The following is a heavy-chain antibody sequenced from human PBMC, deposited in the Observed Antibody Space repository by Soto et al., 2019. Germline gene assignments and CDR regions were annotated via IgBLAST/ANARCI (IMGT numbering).Heavy chain of an antibody. V-gene: IGHV4-59*08. CDR1: DASISNYH. Sequence: SETLSLTCTVSDASISNYHWSWIRQSPGKGLEWIGSMYYTGNTNTNPSLKSRVTMSVDTSKNQFSLNLTSVAAADTAVYFCARGLASSDWWFDPWGQGTQVTVSS. J-gene: IGHJ5*02. CDR2: MYYTGNT. CDR3: ARGLASSDWWFDP. D-gene: IGHD3-22*01.